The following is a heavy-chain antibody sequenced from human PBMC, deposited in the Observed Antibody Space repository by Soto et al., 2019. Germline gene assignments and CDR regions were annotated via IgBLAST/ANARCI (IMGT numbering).Heavy chain of an antibody. D-gene: IGHD3-3*01. CDR3: AELVREWDAFDI. CDR2: INANNGNT. Sequence: GASVKVSCKASGYTFTGYYMHWVRQAPGQGLEWMGWINANNGNTNYAQKLQGRVTMTTDTSTSTAYMELRSLRSDDTAVYYCAELVREWDAFDIWGQGTMVTVSS. J-gene: IGHJ3*02. V-gene: IGHV1-18*04. CDR1: GYTFTGYY.